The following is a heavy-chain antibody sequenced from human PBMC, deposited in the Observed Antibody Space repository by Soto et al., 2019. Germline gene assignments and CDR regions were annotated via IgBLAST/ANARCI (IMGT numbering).Heavy chain of an antibody. D-gene: IGHD1-1*01. Sequence: EVQLVESGGGLVKPGGSLRLSCAASGFTFDSYTMNWVRQAPGKGLEWVSSISSSSTYIYYADSVKGRFTISRDNAKHSLKLPMHRLRAGDTAVYYCARVPHTTRTSGRGWFDPWGKGTLVTVSS. V-gene: IGHV3-21*01. CDR1: GFTFDSYT. CDR2: ISSSSTYI. J-gene: IGHJ5*02. CDR3: ARVPHTTRTSGRGWFDP.